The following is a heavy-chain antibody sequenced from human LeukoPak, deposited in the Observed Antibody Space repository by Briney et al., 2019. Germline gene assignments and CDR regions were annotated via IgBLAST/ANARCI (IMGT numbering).Heavy chain of an antibody. CDR2: IYYSGST. J-gene: IGHJ3*02. CDR1: GGSISSYY. Sequence: SETVSLTCTVSGGSISSYYWSWIRQPPGKGLEWIGYIYYSGSTNYNPSLKSRVTISVDTSKNQFSLKLSSVTAADTAVYYCARACLPRAFDIWGQGTMVTVSS. CDR3: ARACLPRAFDI. V-gene: IGHV4-59*01.